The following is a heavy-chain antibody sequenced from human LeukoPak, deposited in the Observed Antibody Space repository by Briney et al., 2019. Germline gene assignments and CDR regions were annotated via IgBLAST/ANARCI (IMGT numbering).Heavy chain of an antibody. CDR1: GFTFSSYW. J-gene: IGHJ4*02. CDR3: ARDYYDSSGYYENPEGYDY. V-gene: IGHV3-74*01. CDR2: INTDGSST. Sequence: GGSLRLSCAASGFTFSSYWMHWVRQAPGKGLVWVSRINTDGSSTSYADSVKGRFTISRDNAKNTLYLQMNSLRAEDTAVYYCARDYYDSSGYYENPEGYDYWGQGTLVTVSS. D-gene: IGHD3-22*01.